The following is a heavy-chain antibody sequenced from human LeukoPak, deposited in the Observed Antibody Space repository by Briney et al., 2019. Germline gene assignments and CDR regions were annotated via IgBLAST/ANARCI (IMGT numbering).Heavy chain of an antibody. CDR1: GGSFSGYY. V-gene: IGHV4-34*01. CDR2: INHSGST. J-gene: IGHJ4*02. Sequence: SETLSLTCAVYGGSFSGYYWSWIRQPPGKGLEWIGEINHSGSTNYNPSPKGRVTISVDTSKNQFSLKLSSVTAADTAVYYCARVRKSPGTKQGFVDYWGQGTLVTVSS. D-gene: IGHD1-7*01. CDR3: ARVRKSPGTKQGFVDY.